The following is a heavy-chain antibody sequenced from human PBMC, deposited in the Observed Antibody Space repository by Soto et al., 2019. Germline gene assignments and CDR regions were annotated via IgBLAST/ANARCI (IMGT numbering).Heavy chain of an antibody. J-gene: IGHJ4*02. CDR3: VRDQDTYGQAVFDS. CDR1: GYTFTNYY. Sequence: ASVKVSCKASGYTFTNYYMHWVRQAPGQGLEWMGIIKPTGGETTYAQKFLGRATMTRDTSTGTLYMELSSLRAEDTALYYCVRDQDTYGQAVFDSWGQGTLVTVSS. V-gene: IGHV1-46*01. CDR2: IKPTGGET. D-gene: IGHD2-15*01.